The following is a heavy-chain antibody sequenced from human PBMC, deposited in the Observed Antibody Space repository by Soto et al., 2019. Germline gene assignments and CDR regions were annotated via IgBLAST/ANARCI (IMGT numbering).Heavy chain of an antibody. V-gene: IGHV4-59*01. D-gene: IGHD5-18*01. J-gene: IGHJ4*02. CDR3: AAGRGYSYGFLYFDY. CDR2: IYYSGST. CDR1: GGSISSYY. Sequence: SETLSLTCTVSGGSISSYYWSWIRQPPGKGLEWIGYIYYSGSTNYNPSLKSRVTISVDTSKNQFSLKLSSVTAADTAVYYCAAGRGYSYGFLYFDYWGQGTLVTVSS.